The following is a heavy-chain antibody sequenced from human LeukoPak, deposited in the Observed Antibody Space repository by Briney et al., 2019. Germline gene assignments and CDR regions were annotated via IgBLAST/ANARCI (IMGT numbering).Heavy chain of an antibody. D-gene: IGHD2-8*01. CDR2: INHSGST. Sequence: KASETLSLTCAVYGGSFSGYYWSWIRQPPGKGLEWIGEINHSGSTNYNPSLKNRVTISVDTSKNQFSLKLSSVTAADTAVYYCARVKGKTGYCTNGVCYYYYYYMDVWGKGTTVTVSS. V-gene: IGHV4-34*01. J-gene: IGHJ6*03. CDR1: GGSFSGYY. CDR3: ARVKGKTGYCTNGVCYYYYYYMDV.